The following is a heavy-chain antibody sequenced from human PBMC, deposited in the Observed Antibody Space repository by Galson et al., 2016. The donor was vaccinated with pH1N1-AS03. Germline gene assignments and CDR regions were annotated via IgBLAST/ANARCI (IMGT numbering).Heavy chain of an antibody. CDR2: MYTSGST. D-gene: IGHD3-10*01. J-gene: IGHJ3*02. CDR1: GGSISGYY. V-gene: IGHV4-4*07. Sequence: TLSLPCTVPGGSISGYYWSWIRQPAGKGLEWIGRMYTSGSTNYNPSLKSRVTMSVDTSKNQLSLKLTSVTATDTAVYYCARHLREGRGVFEIWGQGIAVTVSS. CDR3: ARHLREGRGVFEI.